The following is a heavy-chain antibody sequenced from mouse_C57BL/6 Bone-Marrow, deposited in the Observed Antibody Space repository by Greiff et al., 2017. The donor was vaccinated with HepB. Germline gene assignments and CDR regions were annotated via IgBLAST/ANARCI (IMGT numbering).Heavy chain of an antibody. CDR1: GYAFSSSW. J-gene: IGHJ4*01. D-gene: IGHD6-1*01. CDR2: IYPGDGDT. Sequence: QVQLKESGPELVKPGASVKISCKASGYAFSSSWMNWVKQRPGKGLEWIGRIYPGDGDTNYNGKFKGKATLTADKSSSTAYMQLSSLTSEDSAVYFCRMGAALVAMDYWGQGTSVTVSS. CDR3: RMGAALVAMDY. V-gene: IGHV1-82*01.